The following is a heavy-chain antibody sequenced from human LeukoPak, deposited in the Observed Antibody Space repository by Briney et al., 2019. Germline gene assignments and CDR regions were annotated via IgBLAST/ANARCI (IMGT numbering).Heavy chain of an antibody. CDR1: GGSFSDYY. Sequence: SETLSLTCAVYGGSFSDYYWSWIRQPPGKGLEWIGRIYTSGSTNYNPSLKSRVTMSVDTSKNQFSLKLSSVTAADTAVYYCARDQGYCSSTSCLYYYYYYMDVWGKGTTVTVSS. CDR3: ARDQGYCSSTSCLYYYYYYMDV. J-gene: IGHJ6*03. V-gene: IGHV4-4*07. D-gene: IGHD2-2*01. CDR2: IYTSGST.